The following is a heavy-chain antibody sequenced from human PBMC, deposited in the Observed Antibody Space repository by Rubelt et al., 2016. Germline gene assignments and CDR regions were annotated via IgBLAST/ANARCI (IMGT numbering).Heavy chain of an antibody. Sequence: AASGFTFSSYGMHWVRQAPGKGLEWVAVIWYDGSNKYYADSVKGRFTISRDNSKNTLYLQMNSLRAEDTAVYYCANRGSSWYYFDYWGQGTLVTVSS. CDR1: GFTFSSYG. V-gene: IGHV3-33*06. CDR3: ANRGSSWYYFDY. D-gene: IGHD6-13*01. J-gene: IGHJ4*02. CDR2: IWYDGSNK.